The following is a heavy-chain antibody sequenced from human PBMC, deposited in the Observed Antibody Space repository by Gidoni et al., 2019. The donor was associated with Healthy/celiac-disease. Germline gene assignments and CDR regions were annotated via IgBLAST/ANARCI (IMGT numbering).Heavy chain of an antibody. CDR2: ISSSSSYI. V-gene: IGHV3-21*01. Sequence: EVQLVESGGGLVKPGGSLRLSCAASGFTFSSYSMNWVRQAPGKGLECVSSISSSSSYIYYADSVKGRFTISRDNAKNSLYLQMNSLRAEDTAVYYCARDHRNIVVVPAAIWGQGTLVTVSS. CDR3: ARDHRNIVVVPAAI. J-gene: IGHJ4*02. CDR1: GFTFSSYS. D-gene: IGHD2-2*01.